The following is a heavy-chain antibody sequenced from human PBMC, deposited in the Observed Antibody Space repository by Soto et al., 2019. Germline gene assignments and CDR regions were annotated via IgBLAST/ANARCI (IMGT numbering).Heavy chain of an antibody. V-gene: IGHV3-33*01. CDR2: IWYDGSNK. J-gene: IGHJ3*02. Sequence: GGSLRLSCAASGFTFSSYGMHWVRQAPGKGLEWVAVIWYDGSNKYYADSVKGRFTISRDNSKNTLYLQMNSLRAEDTAVYYCARVRGGFGELFGGKNDAFDIWGQGTMVTVSS. CDR3: ARVRGGFGELFGGKNDAFDI. D-gene: IGHD3-10*01. CDR1: GFTFSSYG.